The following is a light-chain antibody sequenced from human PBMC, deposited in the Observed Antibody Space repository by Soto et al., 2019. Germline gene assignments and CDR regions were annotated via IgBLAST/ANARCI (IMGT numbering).Light chain of an antibody. V-gene: IGKV3-20*01. CDR2: GAS. CDR3: QQYGSSSIP. Sequence: EIVLTQSPGTLSLSRGGRATLSCRASQSVRSSHLAWYQQKPGQAPRLLIYGASSRATGIPDRFSGSGSGADFTLTISRLEPEDFAVYYCQQYGSSSIPFGQGTRLEIK. CDR1: QSVRSSH. J-gene: IGKJ5*01.